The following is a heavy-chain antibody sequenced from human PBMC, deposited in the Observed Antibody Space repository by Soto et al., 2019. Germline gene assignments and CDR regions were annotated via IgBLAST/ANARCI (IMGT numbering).Heavy chain of an antibody. CDR2: IYYSGST. Sequence: SETLSLTCTVSGGSISSGDYYWSWIRQPPGKGLEWIGYIYYSGSTYYNPSLKSRVTISVDTSKNQFSLKLSSVTAADTAVYYCARVGLGYGDYYGMDVWGQGTPVTVSS. V-gene: IGHV4-30-4*01. D-gene: IGHD4-17*01. CDR1: GGSISSGDYY. J-gene: IGHJ6*02. CDR3: ARVGLGYGDYYGMDV.